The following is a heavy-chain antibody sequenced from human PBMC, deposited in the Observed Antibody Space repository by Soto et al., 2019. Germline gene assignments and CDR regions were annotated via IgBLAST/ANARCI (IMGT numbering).Heavy chain of an antibody. V-gene: IGHV1-69*08. Sequence: QVQLVQSGAEVKQPGSSVKVSCKASGGTFSSYTISWVRQAPGQGLEWMGRIIPILGIANYAQKFQGRVTITADKSTSTAYMELSSLRSEDTAVYYCAREWYSGYDLGTYYFDYWGQGTLVTVSS. CDR3: AREWYSGYDLGTYYFDY. CDR2: IIPILGIA. J-gene: IGHJ4*02. D-gene: IGHD5-12*01. CDR1: GGTFSSYT.